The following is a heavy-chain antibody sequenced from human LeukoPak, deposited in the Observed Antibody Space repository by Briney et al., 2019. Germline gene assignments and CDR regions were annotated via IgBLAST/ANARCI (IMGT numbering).Heavy chain of an antibody. D-gene: IGHD6-13*01. V-gene: IGHV3-30*02. CDR3: AKDFETGGIAAAGTGFDY. Sequence: GGSLRLSCAASGFTFSSYGMHWVRQAPGKGLEWAAFIRYDGSNKYYADSVKGRFTISRDNSKNTLYLQMNSLRAEDTAVYYCAKDFETGGIAAAGTGFDYWGQGTLVTVSS. CDR2: IRYDGSNK. J-gene: IGHJ4*02. CDR1: GFTFSSYG.